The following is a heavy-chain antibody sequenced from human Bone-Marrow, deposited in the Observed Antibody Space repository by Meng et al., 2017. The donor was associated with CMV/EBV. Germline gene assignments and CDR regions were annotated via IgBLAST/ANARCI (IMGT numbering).Heavy chain of an antibody. CDR1: GGSVSSGSYY. CDR3: ARGRFRHTY. CDR2: IYYSGST. J-gene: IGHJ4*02. D-gene: IGHD3-3*01. Sequence: GSLRLSCTVSGGSVSSGSYYWSWIRQPPGKGLEWIGYIYYSGSTNYNPSLKSRLTISVDTSKNQFSLKLSSVTAADTAVYFCARGRFRHTYWGQGTLVTVSS. V-gene: IGHV4-61*01.